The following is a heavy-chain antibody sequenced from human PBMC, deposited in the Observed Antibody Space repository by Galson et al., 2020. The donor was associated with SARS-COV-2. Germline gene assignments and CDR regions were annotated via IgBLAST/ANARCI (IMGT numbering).Heavy chain of an antibody. D-gene: IGHD3-10*01. Sequence: GGSLRLSCEVSGFTFSSYTMNWVRQAPGKGLEWVSSISSNSDYIYYADSLRGRFTISRDNGRNSLSLQMNSLRAEDTAVYYCTRDASGALFAMDVWAQGTTVTVSS. CDR1: GFTFSSYT. CDR3: TRDASGALFAMDV. J-gene: IGHJ6*02. CDR2: ISSNSDYI. V-gene: IGHV3-21*01.